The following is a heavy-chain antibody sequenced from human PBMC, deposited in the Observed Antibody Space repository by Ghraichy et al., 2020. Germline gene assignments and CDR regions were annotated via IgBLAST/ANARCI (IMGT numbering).Heavy chain of an antibody. J-gene: IGHJ4*02. D-gene: IGHD2-2*01. CDR1: GFTFSTYW. CDR3: ARDLIVVPAERYFDL. CDR2: IKPDGSEK. V-gene: IGHV3-7*01. Sequence: GASLNISCAAPGFTFSTYWMSWVRQAPGKGLEWVANIKPDGSEKYYVDSVKGRFTISRDNAKNSLYLQMNSLRAEDTAVYYCARDLIVVPAERYFDLWGQGTLVTVSS.